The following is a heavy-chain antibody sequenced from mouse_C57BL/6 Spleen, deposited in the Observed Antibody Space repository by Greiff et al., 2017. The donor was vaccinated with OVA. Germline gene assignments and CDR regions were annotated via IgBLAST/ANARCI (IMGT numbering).Heavy chain of an antibody. V-gene: IGHV1-69*01. Sequence: VQLQQPGAELVMPGASVKLSCKASGYTFTSYWMHWVKQRPGQGLEWIGEIDPSDSYTTYNQKFKGKSTLTVDKSSSTAYMQLSSLTSEDTAVYYGARGKITTVVAHWCFDVWGTGTTVTVSA. CDR2: IDPSDSYT. D-gene: IGHD1-1*01. CDR3: ARGKITTVVAHWCFDV. CDR1: GYTFTSYW. J-gene: IGHJ1*03.